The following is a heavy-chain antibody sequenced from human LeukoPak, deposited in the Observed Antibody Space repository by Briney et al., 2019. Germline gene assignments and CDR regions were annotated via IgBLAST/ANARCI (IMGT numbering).Heavy chain of an antibody. J-gene: IGHJ5*02. V-gene: IGHV4-59*08. CDR2: IYHSGST. Sequence: SETLSLTCTVSGGSISSYYWSWIRQPPGKILEWIGYIYHSGSTNYNSSLKSRVTISVDTTKNQFSLKLTSVTAADTAVYFCVRHFHGSGYVVDLWGQGTLVTVSS. CDR1: GGSISSYY. D-gene: IGHD5-12*01. CDR3: VRHFHGSGYVVDL.